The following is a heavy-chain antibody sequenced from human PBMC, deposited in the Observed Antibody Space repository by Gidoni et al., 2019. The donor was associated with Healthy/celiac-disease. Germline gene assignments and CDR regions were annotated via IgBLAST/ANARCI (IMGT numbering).Heavy chain of an antibody. D-gene: IGHD3-3*01. V-gene: IGHV3-21*01. Sequence: EVQLVESGGGLVKPGGSLRLSCAASGFTFSSYSMNWVRQAPGKGLEWVSSISSSSSYIYYADSVKGRFTISRDNAKNSLYLQMNSLRAEDTAVYYCARDQDDFWSGYPATIGYGMDVWGQGTTVTVSS. CDR1: GFTFSSYS. CDR3: ARDQDDFWSGYPATIGYGMDV. CDR2: ISSSSSYI. J-gene: IGHJ6*02.